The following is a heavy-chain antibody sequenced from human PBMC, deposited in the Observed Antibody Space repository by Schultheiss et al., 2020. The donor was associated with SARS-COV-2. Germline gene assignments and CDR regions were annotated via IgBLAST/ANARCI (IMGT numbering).Heavy chain of an antibody. V-gene: IGHV4-4*02. Sequence: SETLSLTCAVSGASIGSSNWWSWVRQPPGKGLEWIGEIYPSGNTNYNPSLKSRVTISVDTSKNQFSLQLNSVTPEDTAVYYCARGSVGDHWFDPWGQGTLVTVSS. J-gene: IGHJ5*02. D-gene: IGHD3-16*01. CDR1: GASIGSSNW. CDR3: ARGSVGDHWFDP. CDR2: IYPSGNT.